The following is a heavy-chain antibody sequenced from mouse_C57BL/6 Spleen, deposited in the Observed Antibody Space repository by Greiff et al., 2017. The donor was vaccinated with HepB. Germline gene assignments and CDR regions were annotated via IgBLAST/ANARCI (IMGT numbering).Heavy chain of an antibody. D-gene: IGHD2-4*01. CDR2: ISDGGSYT. V-gene: IGHV5-4*01. J-gene: IGHJ2*01. CDR1: GFTFSSYA. CDR3: ARGGDYDGYFDY. Sequence: EVQLVESGGGLVKPGGSLKLSCAASGFTFSSYAMSWVRQTPEKRLEWVATISDGGSYTYYPDNVKGRFTISRDNAKNNLYLQMSHLKSEDTAMYYCARGGDYDGYFDYWGPGTTLTVSS.